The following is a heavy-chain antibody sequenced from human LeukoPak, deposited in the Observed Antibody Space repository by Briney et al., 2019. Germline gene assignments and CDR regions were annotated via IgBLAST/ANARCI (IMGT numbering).Heavy chain of an antibody. D-gene: IGHD6-13*01. CDR2: INPNSGVT. CDR3: ARDDSSSWSPATY. CDR1: GYSFTAYY. J-gene: IGHJ4*02. Sequence: ASVTVSCKASGYSFTAYYMHWVRQAPGQGLEWMGWINPNSGVTNYAQKFQGRVTITRDTSINTAYMELSRLRSDDTAMYYCARDDSSSWSPATYWGQGTLVTVSS. V-gene: IGHV1-2*02.